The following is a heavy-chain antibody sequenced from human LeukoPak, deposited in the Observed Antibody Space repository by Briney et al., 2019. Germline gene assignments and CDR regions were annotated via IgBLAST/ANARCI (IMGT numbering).Heavy chain of an antibody. CDR1: GFTFSSNS. J-gene: IGHJ4*02. V-gene: IGHV3-23*01. Sequence: PGGSLRLSCAASGFTFSSNSMSWVRQAPGKGLEWVSAINYSGDATYYVDSVKGRFTISRDNSKNTLYLQMNSLGAEDTAIYYCAKGYCSGGNCYQYFDYWGQGTLVTVAS. D-gene: IGHD2-15*01. CDR3: AKGYCSGGNCYQYFDY. CDR2: INYSGDAT.